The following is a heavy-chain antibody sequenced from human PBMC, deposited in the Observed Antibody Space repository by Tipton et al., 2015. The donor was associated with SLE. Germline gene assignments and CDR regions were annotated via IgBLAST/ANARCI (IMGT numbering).Heavy chain of an antibody. Sequence: TLSLTCTVSGGSISSSNWWSWVRQPPGKGLEWIGSIYHSGSTYYNPSLKSRVTISVDTSKNQFSLKLSSVTAADTAVYYCARGPWSGTSTAFDIWGQGTMVTVSS. CDR3: ARGPWSGTSTAFDI. CDR2: IYHSGST. V-gene: IGHV4-4*02. CDR1: GGSISSSNW. D-gene: IGHD1-26*01. J-gene: IGHJ3*02.